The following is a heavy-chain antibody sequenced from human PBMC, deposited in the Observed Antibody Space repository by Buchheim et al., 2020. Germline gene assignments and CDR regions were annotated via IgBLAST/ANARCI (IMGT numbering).Heavy chain of an antibody. J-gene: IGHJ4*02. V-gene: IGHV3-33*01. D-gene: IGHD6-19*01. CDR1: GFTFSSYG. Sequence: QVQLVESGGGVVQPGRSLRLSCAASGFTFSSYGMHWVRQAPGKGLEWVAVIWYDGSNKYYADSVKGRFTISRDNSKNTLYLQMNSLRAEDTAVYYCARGGGCSSGNCYYPDFWGQGTL. CDR3: ARGGGCSSGNCYYPDF. CDR2: IWYDGSNK.